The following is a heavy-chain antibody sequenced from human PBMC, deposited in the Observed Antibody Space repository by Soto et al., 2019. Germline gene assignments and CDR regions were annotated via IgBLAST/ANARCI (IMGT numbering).Heavy chain of an antibody. CDR2: IYYTGST. Sequence: SETLSLTCTVSGGSISGGDDFWSWIRQPPGKGLEYIGYIYYTGSTYYNPSLKSRLTISVDTSKNQFSLKLTSVTAADSAVYYCARAYGDYGDWFDSWGQGTLVTVSS. V-gene: IGHV4-30-4*01. J-gene: IGHJ5*01. D-gene: IGHD4-17*01. CDR3: ARAYGDYGDWFDS. CDR1: GGSISGGDDF.